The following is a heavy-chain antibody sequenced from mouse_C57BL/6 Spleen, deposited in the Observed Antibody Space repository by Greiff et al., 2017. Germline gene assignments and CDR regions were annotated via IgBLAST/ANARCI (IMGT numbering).Heavy chain of an antibody. J-gene: IGHJ1*03. CDR2: IDPSDSET. D-gene: IGHD2-1*01. CDR1: GYTFTSYW. CDR3: ARWDGNLYWYFDV. V-gene: IGHV1-52*01. Sequence: VQLQQPGAELVRPGSSVKLSCKASGYTFTSYWMHWVKQRPIQGLEWIGNIDPSDSETHYNQKFKDKATLTVDKSSSTAYMQLSSLTSEDSAVYYCARWDGNLYWYFDVWGTGTTVTVSS.